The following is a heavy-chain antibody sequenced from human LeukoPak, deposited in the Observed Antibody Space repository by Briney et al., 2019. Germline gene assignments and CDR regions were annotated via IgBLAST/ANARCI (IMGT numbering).Heavy chain of an antibody. Sequence: ASVKVSCKASGGTFSSYAISWVRQAPGQGLEWMGRIIPILGIANYAQKFQGRVTITADKSTSTAYMELSSLRSEDTAVYYCARGGGSGSHPPANWFDPWGQGTLVTVSS. CDR2: IIPILGIA. V-gene: IGHV1-69*04. CDR3: ARGGGSGSHPPANWFDP. CDR1: GGTFSSYA. J-gene: IGHJ5*02. D-gene: IGHD3-10*01.